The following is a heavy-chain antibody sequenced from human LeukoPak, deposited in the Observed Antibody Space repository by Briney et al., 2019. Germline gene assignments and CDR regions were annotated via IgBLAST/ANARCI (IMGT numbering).Heavy chain of an antibody. D-gene: IGHD3-22*01. Sequence: WETLSLTCTVSGRSISSHYWSWIRQPPGKGLEWIGYIYYSGRTNYNPSLESRFTISVDTSKNQFSLKLSSVTAADTAVYYCARANRGYYDSSGYSPWFGPWGQGTLVTVSS. V-gene: IGHV4-59*11. CDR1: GRSISSHY. CDR2: IYYSGRT. J-gene: IGHJ5*02. CDR3: ARANRGYYDSSGYSPWFGP.